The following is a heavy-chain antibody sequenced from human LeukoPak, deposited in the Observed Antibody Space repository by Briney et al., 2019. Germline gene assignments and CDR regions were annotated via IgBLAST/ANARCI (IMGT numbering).Heavy chain of an antibody. CDR1: GGSFSGYY. CDR2: INHSGST. D-gene: IGHD3-16*01. CDR3: ARGGGDNWFDP. J-gene: IGHJ5*02. Sequence: PSETLSLTCAVYGGSFSGYYWSWIRQPPGKGLEWMGEINHSGSTNHSPASKSRVTISVDPSKNQFFLKLNSVTAADTAVYYCARGGGDNWFDPWGQGTLATVSS. V-gene: IGHV4-34*01.